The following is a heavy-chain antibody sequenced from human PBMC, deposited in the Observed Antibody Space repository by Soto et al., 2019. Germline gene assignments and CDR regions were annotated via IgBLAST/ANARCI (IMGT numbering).Heavy chain of an antibody. J-gene: IGHJ6*03. CDR2: IYYSGST. CDR3: ARRITIFGVYYMDV. D-gene: IGHD3-3*01. CDR1: GGSISSYY. Sequence: SETLSLTCTVSGGSISSYYWSWIRQPPGKGLEWIGYIYYSGSTNYNPSLKSRVTISVDTSKNQFSLKLSSVTAADTAVYYCARRITIFGVYYMDVWGKGTTVTVSS. V-gene: IGHV4-59*08.